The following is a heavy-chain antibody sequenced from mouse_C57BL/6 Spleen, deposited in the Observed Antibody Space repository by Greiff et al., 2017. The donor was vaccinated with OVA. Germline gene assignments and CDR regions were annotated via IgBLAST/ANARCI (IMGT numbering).Heavy chain of an antibody. CDR3: ARIVATGGGYYFDY. D-gene: IGHD1-1*01. CDR1: GYTFTSYW. CDR2: IDPSDSYT. J-gene: IGHJ2*01. V-gene: IGHV1-69*01. Sequence: VQLQQSGAELVMPGASVKLSCKASGYTFTSYWMHWVKQRPGQGLEWIGEIDPSDSYTNYNQKFKGKSTLTVDKSSSTAYMQLSSLTSEDSAVYYCARIVATGGGYYFDYWGQGTTLTVSS.